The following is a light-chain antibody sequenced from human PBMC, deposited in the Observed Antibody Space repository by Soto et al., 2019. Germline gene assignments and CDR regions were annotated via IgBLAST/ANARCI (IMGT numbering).Light chain of an antibody. CDR1: QSVSSY. CDR2: DAS. J-gene: IGKJ1*01. Sequence: EIVLTQSPATLSVPLGERATLSCRASQSVSSYLAWYQQKPGQAPRLLIYDASNRATGIPARFSGSGSGTDFTLTISSLEPEDFAVYYCQQYNNWPGTFGQGTKVDIK. CDR3: QQYNNWPGT. V-gene: IGKV3-11*01.